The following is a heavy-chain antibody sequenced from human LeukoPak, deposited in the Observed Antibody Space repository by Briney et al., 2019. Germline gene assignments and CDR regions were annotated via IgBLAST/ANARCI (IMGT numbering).Heavy chain of an antibody. CDR2: IIPIFGTA. Sequence: SVKVSCKASGGTFSSYAISWVRQAPGQGLEWMGGIIPIFGTANYAQKFQGRVTITADESTSTAYMELSSRRSEDTAVYYCARVVGQQLIPDAFDIWGQGTMVTVSS. V-gene: IGHV1-69*01. J-gene: IGHJ3*02. D-gene: IGHD6-13*01. CDR3: ARVVGQQLIPDAFDI. CDR1: GGTFSSYA.